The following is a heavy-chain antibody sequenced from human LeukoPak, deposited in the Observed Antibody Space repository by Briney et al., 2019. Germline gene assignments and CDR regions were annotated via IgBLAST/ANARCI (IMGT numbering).Heavy chain of an antibody. V-gene: IGHV1-18*01. CDR2: ISVNNGGT. D-gene: IGHD3-9*01. CDR1: GYTFTTYS. CDR3: ARASGYFDWYVGIDP. Sequence: ASVKVSCKASGYTFTTYSLAWVRQAPGQSLEWMGWISVNNGGTNYAQKLQGRVTMTTDTSTSTAYMELRSLRSDDTAVYYCARASGYFDWYVGIDPWGQGTLVTVSS. J-gene: IGHJ5*02.